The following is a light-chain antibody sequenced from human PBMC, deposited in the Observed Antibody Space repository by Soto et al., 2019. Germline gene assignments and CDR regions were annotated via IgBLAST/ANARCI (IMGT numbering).Light chain of an antibody. J-gene: IGLJ2*01. V-gene: IGLV2-14*01. CDR3: SSYTSSSTPVV. CDR2: EVS. CDR1: SSDVGGYNY. Sequence: QSALTQPASVSRSPGQSITISCTGTSSDVGGYNYVSWYQQHPGKAPKLMIYEVSNRPSGVSNRFSDSKSGNTASLTISGLQAEDEADYYCSSYTSSSTPVVFGGGTKLTVL.